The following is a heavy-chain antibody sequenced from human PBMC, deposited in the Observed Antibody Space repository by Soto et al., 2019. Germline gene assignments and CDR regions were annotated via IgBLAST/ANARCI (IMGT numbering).Heavy chain of an antibody. CDR3: AKESGTYYDILTGYYNRGIIYYFDY. Sequence: PGGSLRLSCAASGFTFSSYAMSWVRQAPGKGLEWVSAISGSGGSTYYADSVKGRFTISRDNSRNTLYLHMNSLRAEDTAVYYCAKESGTYYDILTGYYNRGIIYYFDYWGQGTLVTVSS. CDR2: ISGSGGST. CDR1: GFTFSSYA. V-gene: IGHV3-23*01. J-gene: IGHJ4*02. D-gene: IGHD3-9*01.